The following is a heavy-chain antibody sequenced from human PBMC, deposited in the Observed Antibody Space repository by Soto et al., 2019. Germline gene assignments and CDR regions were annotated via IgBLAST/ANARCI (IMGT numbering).Heavy chain of an antibody. CDR3: ARHSLRTAGAISGGDAFDI. CDR2: ISGSGNTI. Sequence: KAGGSLRLSCAASGFIFSDYYMSWIRQAPGKGLEWVSYISGSGNTIYYADSVKGRFTISRDNAKNSLYLQMNSLRAEDTAVYYCARHSLRTAGAISGGDAFDIWGQGTMVTVSS. CDR1: GFIFSDYY. D-gene: IGHD1-26*01. V-gene: IGHV3-11*01. J-gene: IGHJ3*02.